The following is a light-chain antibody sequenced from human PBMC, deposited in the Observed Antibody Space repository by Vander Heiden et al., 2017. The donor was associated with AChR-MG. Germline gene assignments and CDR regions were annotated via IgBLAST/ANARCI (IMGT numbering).Light chain of an antibody. CDR1: QSVLYSSNNKNY. CDR3: QQYESTPRT. V-gene: IGKV4-1*01. CDR2: WAS. Sequence: DIVMTQSPDSLAVSLGERATINCKSSQSVLYSSNNKNYLAWYQQKPGQPPKLLIYWASTRESGVPDRFSGSGSGTDFTLTISSLQAEDVAVYYCQQYESTPRTFGQRTKVEIK. J-gene: IGKJ1*01.